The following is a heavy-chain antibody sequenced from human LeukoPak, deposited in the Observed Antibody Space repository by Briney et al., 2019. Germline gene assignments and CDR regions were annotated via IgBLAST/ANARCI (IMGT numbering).Heavy chain of an antibody. Sequence: ASVKVSCKASGYSFMSYGMTWVRQTPGQGLEWMGWISTHNGNTKYAQKFQDRVTMTTDTSTSTVYMELRSLRFEDTAVYYCAGDILTGYQYLWGQGTLVTVSS. CDR2: ISTHNGNT. CDR1: GYSFMSYG. J-gene: IGHJ4*02. CDR3: AGDILTGYQYL. V-gene: IGHV1-18*01. D-gene: IGHD3-9*01.